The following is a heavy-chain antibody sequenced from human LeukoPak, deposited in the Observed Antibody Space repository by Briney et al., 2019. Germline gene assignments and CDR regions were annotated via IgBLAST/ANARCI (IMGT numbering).Heavy chain of an antibody. CDR1: GYTLTSYY. J-gene: IGHJ4*02. CDR2: INPSGGST. CDR3: ARDLGIAASGNYFDY. V-gene: IGHV1-46*01. Sequence: GASVKVSCKASGYTLTSYYMHWVRQAPGQGLEWMGIINPSGGSTSYAQKFQGRVTMTRDTSTSTVYMELSSLRSEDTAVYYCARDLGIAASGNYFDYWGQGTLVTVSS. D-gene: IGHD6-13*01.